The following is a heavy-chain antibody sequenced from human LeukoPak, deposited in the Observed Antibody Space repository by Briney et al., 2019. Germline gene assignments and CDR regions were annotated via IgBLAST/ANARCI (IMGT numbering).Heavy chain of an antibody. Sequence: GGSLRLSCIASGFSFSGHWMHWARQLPGKGLVWVSRISPTGSTTSYADSVKGRFTVSRDNAKNTLYLQVNNLRAEDTAVYYCARGPNSNWSGPDFWGQGTLLTVSS. CDR1: GFSFSGHW. CDR2: ISPTGSTT. V-gene: IGHV3-74*01. CDR3: ARGPNSNWSGPDF. D-gene: IGHD6-6*01. J-gene: IGHJ4*02.